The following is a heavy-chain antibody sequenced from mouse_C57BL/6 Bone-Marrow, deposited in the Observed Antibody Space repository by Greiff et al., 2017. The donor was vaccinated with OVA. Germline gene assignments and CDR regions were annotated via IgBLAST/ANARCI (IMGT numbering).Heavy chain of an antibody. CDR1: GFTFSSYG. CDR3: ARDGYYGWYFDV. J-gene: IGHJ1*03. CDR2: ISSGGSYT. Sequence: EVKLVESGGDLVKPGGSLKLSCAASGFTFSSYGMSWVRQTPDKRLEWVATISSGGSYTYSPDSVKGRFTISRDNAKNTLYLQMSSLKSEDTAMYYCARDGYYGWYFDVWGTGTTVTVSS. V-gene: IGHV5-6*01. D-gene: IGHD2-3*01.